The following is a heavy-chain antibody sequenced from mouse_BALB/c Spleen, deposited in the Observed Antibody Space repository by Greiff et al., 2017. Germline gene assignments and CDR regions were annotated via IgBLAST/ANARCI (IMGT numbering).Heavy chain of an antibody. J-gene: IGHJ3*01. CDR3: AREDDAAY. V-gene: IGHV2-9*02. Sequence: VKLQESGPGLVAPSQSLSITCTVSGFSLTSYGVHWVRQPPGKGLEWLGVIWAGGSTNYNSALMSRLSISKDNSKSQVFLKMNSLQTDDTAMYYCAREDDAAYWGQGTLVTVSA. CDR1: GFSLTSYG. D-gene: IGHD2-3*01. CDR2: IWAGGST.